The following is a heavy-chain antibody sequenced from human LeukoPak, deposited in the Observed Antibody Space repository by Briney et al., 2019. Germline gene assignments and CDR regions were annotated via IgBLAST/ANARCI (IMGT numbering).Heavy chain of an antibody. CDR2: ITSGSSYI. D-gene: IGHD6-13*01. J-gene: IGHJ6*03. Sequence: GGSLRLSCAASGFTFSSYNMNWVRQAPGKGLEWVSSITSGSSYIYYADSVKGRFTISRDNSKNTLYLQMNSLRAEDTAVYYCAKEVLAAGYYYYYYMDVWGKGTTVTVSS. V-gene: IGHV3-21*04. CDR3: AKEVLAAGYYYYYYMDV. CDR1: GFTFSSYN.